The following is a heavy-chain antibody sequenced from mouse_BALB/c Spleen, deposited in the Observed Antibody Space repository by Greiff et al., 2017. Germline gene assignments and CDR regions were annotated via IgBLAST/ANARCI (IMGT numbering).Heavy chain of an antibody. CDR1: GFTFSSYY. V-gene: IGHV5-4*02. J-gene: IGHJ2*01. Sequence: EVQGVESGGGLVKLGGSLKLSCAASGFTFSSYYMSWVRQTPEKRLEWVATISDGGSYTYYPDSVKGRFTISRDNAKNNLYLQMSSLKSEDTAMYYCARGGYDYFDYWGQGTTLTVSS. D-gene: IGHD3-1*01. CDR2: ISDGGSYT. CDR3: ARGGYDYFDY.